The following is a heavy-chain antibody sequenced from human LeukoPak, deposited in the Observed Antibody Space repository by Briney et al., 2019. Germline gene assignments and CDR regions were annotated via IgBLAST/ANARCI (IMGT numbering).Heavy chain of an antibody. CDR2: ISYDGSNK. CDR3: AKGYGPNWFDP. V-gene: IGHV3-30*18. J-gene: IGHJ5*02. CDR1: GFTFSSYG. D-gene: IGHD1-1*01. Sequence: PGGSLRLSCAASGFTFSSYGMHWVRQAPGKGLEWVAVISYDGSNKYYADSVKGRFTISRDNSKNTLYLQMKSLRAEDTAVYYCAKGYGPNWFDPWGQGTLDTVSS.